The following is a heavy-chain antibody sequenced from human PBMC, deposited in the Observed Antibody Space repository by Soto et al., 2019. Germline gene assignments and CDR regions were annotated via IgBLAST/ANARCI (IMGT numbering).Heavy chain of an antibody. V-gene: IGHV4-4*02. D-gene: IGHD1-7*01. CDR3: ASEGQSGITGTTSDYYYGMDV. CDR2: IYHSGST. CDR1: GGSISRSNW. Sequence: PSKTLSLTCAVSGGSISRSNWWSWVRQPPGKGLEWIGEIYHSGSTNYNPSLKSRVTISVDKSKNQFSLKLSSVTAADTAVYYCASEGQSGITGTTSDYYYGMDVWGQGTTVTVSS. J-gene: IGHJ6*02.